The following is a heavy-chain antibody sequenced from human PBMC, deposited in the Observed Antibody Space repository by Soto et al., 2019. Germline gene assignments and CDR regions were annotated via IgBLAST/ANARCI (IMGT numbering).Heavy chain of an antibody. V-gene: IGHV3-30*18. CDR1: GFTFRNYA. CDR2: ISYDGGTV. D-gene: IGHD2-21*01. Sequence: QVQLVESGGGVVQPGRSLRLSCAASGFTFRNYAMHWVRQAPGKGLEWVAIISYDGGTVYYADSVRDRFTISRDNSNNTLYLQINSLRPEDTGVYSCAKGGRDGYSTLYSFDLWGQGTLVTVSS. J-gene: IGHJ4*02. CDR3: AKGGRDGYSTLYSFDL.